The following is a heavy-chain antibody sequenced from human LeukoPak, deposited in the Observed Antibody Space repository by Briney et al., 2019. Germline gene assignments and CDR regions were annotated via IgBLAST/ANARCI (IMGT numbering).Heavy chain of an antibody. CDR1: GFTFSSYA. V-gene: IGHV3-30*04. CDR3: AKLTIGGAFDI. CDR2: ISYDGSNK. Sequence: GGSLRLSCAASGFTFSSYAMHWVRQAPGKGLEWVAVISYDGSNKYYAGSVKGRFTISRDNSKNTLYLQMNSLRAEDTAVYYCAKLTIGGAFDIWGQGTMVTVSS. J-gene: IGHJ3*02. D-gene: IGHD3-10*01.